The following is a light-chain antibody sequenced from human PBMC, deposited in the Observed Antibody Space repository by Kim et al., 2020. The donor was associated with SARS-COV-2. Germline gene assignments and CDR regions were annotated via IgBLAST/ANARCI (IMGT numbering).Light chain of an antibody. Sequence: APVGDRVTITCRASQGISNYLAWFQLKPRKAPQLLIYAASALQPGVPSRFSGSGAGTDFTLTVTSLQPEDVATYYCQKCDSAPWTFGQGTKVEIK. J-gene: IGKJ1*01. CDR3: QKCDSAPWT. V-gene: IGKV1-27*01. CDR2: AAS. CDR1: QGISNY.